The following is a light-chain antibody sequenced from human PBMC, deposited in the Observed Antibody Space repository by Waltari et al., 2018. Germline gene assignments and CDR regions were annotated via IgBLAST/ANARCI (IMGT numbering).Light chain of an antibody. J-gene: IGKJ2*01. Sequence: DIQMTQSPSSLSASVGDRVTITCRASQGIGNYLAWFQQKSGQAPKSLIYDASSLQSGVPSKFSGSGSGTDFTLTISSLQPEDFATYYCQQYNNYPYTFGQGTKLEIK. CDR1: QGIGNY. V-gene: IGKV1-16*02. CDR2: DAS. CDR3: QQYNNYPYT.